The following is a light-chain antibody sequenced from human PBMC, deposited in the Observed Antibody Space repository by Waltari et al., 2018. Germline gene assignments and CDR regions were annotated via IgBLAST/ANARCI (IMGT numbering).Light chain of an antibody. V-gene: IGKV3-11*01. CDR1: QSVNTN. J-gene: IGKJ5*01. CDR2: DAS. Sequence: EIVLTHSPATLSLSPGERGTRSCRASQSVNTNLAWYQQKPGQAPRLLIYDASNRATGIPARFSGSGSGTDFTLTISSLEREDFAVYYCQQRSTWPSITFGQGTRLEIK. CDR3: QQRSTWPSIT.